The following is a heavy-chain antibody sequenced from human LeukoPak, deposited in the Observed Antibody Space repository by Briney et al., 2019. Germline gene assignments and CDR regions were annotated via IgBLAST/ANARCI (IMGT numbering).Heavy chain of an antibody. CDR3: AKDLWFGEFAPDY. V-gene: IGHV3-23*01. Sequence: GGSLRLPCAASGFTFSSYAMSWVRQAPGKGLEWASGISGSGGRTYYADSVKGRFTISRDNSKNTLYLQMNSLRVDDTAVYYCAKDLWFGEFAPDYWGQGALVTVSS. CDR1: GFTFSSYA. CDR2: ISGSGGRT. J-gene: IGHJ4*02. D-gene: IGHD3-10*01.